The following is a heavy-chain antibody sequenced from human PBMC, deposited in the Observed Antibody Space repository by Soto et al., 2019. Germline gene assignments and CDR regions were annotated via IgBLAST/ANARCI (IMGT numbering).Heavy chain of an antibody. V-gene: IGHV4-39*07. CDR3: ARVPAKWNHRWDAFDI. Sequence: SXTLSLTCTVSGGSISSSSYYWCWIRQPPGKGLEWIGSIYYSGNTYYNPSLKSRVTISVDTSKNQFSLKLSSVTAADTAVYYCARVPAKWNHRWDAFDIWGQGTMVTVSS. J-gene: IGHJ3*02. D-gene: IGHD1-1*01. CDR2: IYYSGNT. CDR1: GGSISSSSYY.